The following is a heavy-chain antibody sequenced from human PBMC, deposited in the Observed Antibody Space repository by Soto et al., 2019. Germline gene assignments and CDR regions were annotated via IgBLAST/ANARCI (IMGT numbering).Heavy chain of an antibody. CDR2: ISYDVSNK. CDR1: GFTFSSYD. Sequence: HPXGSLRLYCAASGFTFSSYDMHWIRQAPGKGLEWVAVISYDVSNKYYADSVKGRFTISRDNSKNTLYLQMNSLRAEDTAVYYCAKATYSSSTSCPSGVCGQGTTVTVSS. J-gene: IGHJ6*02. CDR3: AKATYSSSTSCPSGV. D-gene: IGHD2-2*01. V-gene: IGHV3-30*18.